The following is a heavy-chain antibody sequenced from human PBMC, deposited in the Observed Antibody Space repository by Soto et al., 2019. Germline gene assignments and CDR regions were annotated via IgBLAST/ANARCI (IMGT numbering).Heavy chain of an antibody. V-gene: IGHV1-69*01. CDR1: GGTFSDYA. CDR2: IIPMFRTT. J-gene: IGHJ6*02. CDR3: ARGRGMGFSSSWNIYWYYNMDV. Sequence: QVQLVQSGAEVKKPGSSVKVSCRAAGGTFSDYALSRVRQAPGQAPEWMGGIIPMFRTTNYAQRFQGRVTITADDSATTAHMEVGRLRSDDTAVYYCARGRGMGFSSSWNIYWYYNMDVWGQGTTVNVSS. D-gene: IGHD6-13*01.